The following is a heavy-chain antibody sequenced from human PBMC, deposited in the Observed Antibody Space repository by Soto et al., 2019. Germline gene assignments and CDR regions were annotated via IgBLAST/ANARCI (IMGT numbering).Heavy chain of an antibody. CDR2: ISSSSSYI. CDR1: GFTFSSYS. Sequence: GGSLRLSCAASGFTFSSYSMNWVRQAPGKGLEWVSSISSSSSYIYYADSVKGRFTISRDNAKNSLYLQMNSLRAEDTAVYYCARDGGIAAAGSLDYWGQGTLVTVSS. D-gene: IGHD6-13*01. V-gene: IGHV3-21*01. J-gene: IGHJ4*02. CDR3: ARDGGIAAAGSLDY.